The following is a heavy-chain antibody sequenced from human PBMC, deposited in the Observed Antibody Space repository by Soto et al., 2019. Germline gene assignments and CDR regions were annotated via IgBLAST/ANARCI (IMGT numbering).Heavy chain of an antibody. J-gene: IGHJ4*02. V-gene: IGHV1-18*04. Sequence: QIQLVRSGAEVKKPGASVKVSCKASGYTFTTYGITWLRQAPGQGLEWMGWISAYDGNTNYAQKLQGRVSMTTDPSTNTAYMELRSLRSDDTAVYYCARDPATAYSSSSFDYWGQGTLVTVSS. CDR2: ISAYDGNT. CDR3: ARDPATAYSSSSFDY. CDR1: GYTFTTYG. D-gene: IGHD6-6*01.